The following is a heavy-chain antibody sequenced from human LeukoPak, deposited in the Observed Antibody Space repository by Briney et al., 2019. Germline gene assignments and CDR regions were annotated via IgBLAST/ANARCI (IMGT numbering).Heavy chain of an antibody. CDR2: INTNTGNP. CDR3: AGGVVRGAFDAFDI. J-gene: IGHJ3*02. D-gene: IGHD3-10*01. V-gene: IGHV7-4-1*02. Sequence: ASVKVSCKASGYTFTSYAMNWVRQAPGQGLEWMGWINTNTGNPTYAQGFTGRFVFSLDTSVSTAYLQISSLKAEDTAVYYCAGGVVRGAFDAFDIWGQGTMVTVSS. CDR1: GYTFTSYA.